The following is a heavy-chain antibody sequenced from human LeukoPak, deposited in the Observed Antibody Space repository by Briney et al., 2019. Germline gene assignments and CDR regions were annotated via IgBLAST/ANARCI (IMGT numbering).Heavy chain of an antibody. V-gene: IGHV4-59*01. D-gene: IGHD2-8*01. J-gene: IGHJ3*02. CDR1: GGSISSYY. CDR3: ARDCTNGVCYGAFDI. Sequence: KPSETLSLTCTVSGGSISSYYWSWIRQPPGKGLEWIGYIYYSGSTNYNPSLKSRVTISVDTSKNQFSLKLSSVTAADTAVYYCARDCTNGVCYGAFDIWGQGTMVTVSS. CDR2: IYYSGST.